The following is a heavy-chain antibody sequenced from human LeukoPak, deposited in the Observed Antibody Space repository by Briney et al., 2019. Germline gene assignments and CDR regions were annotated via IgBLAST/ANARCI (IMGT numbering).Heavy chain of an antibody. CDR3: ATATLEPRKSDRYPERIDPLFDP. J-gene: IGHJ5*02. CDR2: FDSEDGET. V-gene: IGHV1-24*01. D-gene: IGHD3-16*02. CDR1: GYTHTELS. Sequence: ASVKASLKVAGYTHTELSMHWVRQLAGRELEGMGGFDSEDGETIYAQKFQGRLIMTDDTSTDTAYMELSSMRSEDTAVYYCATATLEPRKSDRYPERIDPLFDPWGQGTLVTVSS.